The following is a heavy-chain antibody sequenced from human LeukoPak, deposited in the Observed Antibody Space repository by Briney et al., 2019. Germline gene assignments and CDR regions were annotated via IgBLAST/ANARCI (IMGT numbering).Heavy chain of an antibody. D-gene: IGHD3-3*01. CDR1: GFTFSSYA. CDR2: ISGSGGST. CDR3: AKGNYDFWSGYYTPSGMDV. Sequence: GASLRLSCAASGFTFSSYAMSWVRQAPGKGLEWVSAISGSGGSTYYADSVKGRFTISRDNSKNTLYLQMNSLRAEDTAVYYCAKGNYDFWSGYYTPSGMDVWGQGTTVTVSS. V-gene: IGHV3-23*01. J-gene: IGHJ6*02.